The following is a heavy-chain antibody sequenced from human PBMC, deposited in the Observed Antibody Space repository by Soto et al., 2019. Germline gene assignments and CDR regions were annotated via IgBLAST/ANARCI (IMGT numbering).Heavy chain of an antibody. J-gene: IGHJ6*02. CDR3: AREALHYYYGMDV. CDR2: INPSADSA. V-gene: IGHV1-46*01. CDR1: GYTFTSYH. Sequence: ASVKVSCKASGYTFTSYHMHWVRQAPGQGLEWMGVINPSADSATYSQNFQGRVTMTRDTSTSTVNMELSSLRSEDTAVYYCAREALHYYYGMDVWGQGTTVTVSS.